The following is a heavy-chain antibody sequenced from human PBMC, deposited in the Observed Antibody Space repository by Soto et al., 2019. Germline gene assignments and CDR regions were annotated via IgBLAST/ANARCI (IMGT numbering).Heavy chain of an antibody. V-gene: IGHV3-23*01. Sequence: GGSLRLSCAASGFTFSSYAMSWVRQAPGKGLEWVSAISGSGGSTYYADSVKGRFTISRDNSKNTLYLQMNSLRAEDPVVYYCGKNHSSSVARGAFDIWGQGTMVTVSS. D-gene: IGHD6-13*01. CDR2: ISGSGGST. J-gene: IGHJ3*02. CDR1: GFTFSSYA. CDR3: GKNHSSSVARGAFDI.